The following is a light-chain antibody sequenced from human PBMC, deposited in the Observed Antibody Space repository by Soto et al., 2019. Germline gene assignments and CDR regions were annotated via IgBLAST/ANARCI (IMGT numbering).Light chain of an antibody. CDR2: AAS. Sequence: DIQMTQSPSTLSASVGDRVTITCRASQSISSWLAWYQQKPGKAPRLLIYAASSLKSGVPSRFSGSGSGTEFTLTISSLQTDDFATYYCQQYNSYSWTFGQGTKVDIK. CDR1: QSISSW. CDR3: QQYNSYSWT. J-gene: IGKJ1*01. V-gene: IGKV1-5*01.